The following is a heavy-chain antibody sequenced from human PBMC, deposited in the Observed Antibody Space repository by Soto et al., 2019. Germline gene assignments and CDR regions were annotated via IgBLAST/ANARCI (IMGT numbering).Heavy chain of an antibody. CDR3: ARLPTCMVDFDY. V-gene: IGHV4-39*01. CDR2: IYYSGST. D-gene: IGHD2-8*01. Sequence: SATLSLTCTVSGGSISSSSFYWGWIRPPPGEGLDLIGTIYYSGSTYYNPSLKRRVIITIDTSKNQFSLKLGSVTAADTAVYYCARLPTCMVDFDYWGQGTLVTVSS. J-gene: IGHJ4*02. CDR1: GGSISSSSFY.